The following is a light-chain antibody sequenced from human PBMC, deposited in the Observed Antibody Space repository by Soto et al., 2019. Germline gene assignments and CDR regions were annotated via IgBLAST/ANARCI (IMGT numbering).Light chain of an antibody. J-gene: IGLJ1*01. Sequence: QSALTQPASVSGSPGQSITISCTGTSSDMGRYNFVSWYQQHPGKAPKLLVYEVTNRPSGVSNRFSGSKSGNTASLTIFGLQTEDEADYYCSSYTGVTTFVVFGTGTKVTVL. CDR2: EVT. CDR3: SSYTGVTTFVV. CDR1: SSDMGRYNF. V-gene: IGLV2-14*01.